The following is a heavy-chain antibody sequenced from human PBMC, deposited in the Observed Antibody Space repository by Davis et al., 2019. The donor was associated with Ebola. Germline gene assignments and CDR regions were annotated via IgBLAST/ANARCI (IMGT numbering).Heavy chain of an antibody. J-gene: IGHJ3*02. V-gene: IGHV5-51*01. Sequence: GESLKISCKDSGNSFTSHWIVWVRQMPGKGLDWMGIIYTGDSDTRYSPSFRGQVTISADKSMKTAFLQWSSLKASDSGMYYCASLRRTITGMDDGFDIWGQGTMVTVSS. D-gene: IGHD2-8*02. CDR2: IYTGDSDT. CDR3: ASLRRTITGMDDGFDI. CDR1: GNSFTSHW.